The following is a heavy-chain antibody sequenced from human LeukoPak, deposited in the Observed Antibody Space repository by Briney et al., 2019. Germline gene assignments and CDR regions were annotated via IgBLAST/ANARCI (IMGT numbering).Heavy chain of an antibody. V-gene: IGHV3-23*01. CDR2: ISGSGSIT. Sequence: PGGSLRLSCAASGFTFNFYAMTWVRQAPGKGLEWVSTISGSGSITYYADSVKGRFTISRDNSRNTLYLQMNSLRADDTAVYYCARAGNYYGDYDYWGQGTLVTVSS. CDR1: GFTFNFYA. J-gene: IGHJ4*02. CDR3: ARAGNYYGDYDY. D-gene: IGHD4-17*01.